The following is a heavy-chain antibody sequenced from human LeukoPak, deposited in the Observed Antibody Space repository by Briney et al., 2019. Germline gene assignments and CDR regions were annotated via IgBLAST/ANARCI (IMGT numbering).Heavy chain of an antibody. Sequence: PSETLSLTCAVYGGSFSGYYWSWIRQPPGKGLEWIGEINHSGSTNYNPSLKSRVTISVDTSKNQFSLKLSSVTAADTAVYYCARRPRGYSGYDEENYYYYGMDVWGQGTTVTVSS. J-gene: IGHJ6*02. CDR3: ARRPRGYSGYDEENYYYYGMDV. CDR1: GGSFSGYY. D-gene: IGHD5-12*01. CDR2: INHSGST. V-gene: IGHV4-34*01.